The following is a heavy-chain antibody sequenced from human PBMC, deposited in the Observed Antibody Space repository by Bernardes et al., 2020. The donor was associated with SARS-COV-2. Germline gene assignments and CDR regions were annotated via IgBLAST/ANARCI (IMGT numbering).Heavy chain of an antibody. CDR3: AREGTSTIFGVVIMAAWFDP. CDR2: ISSSGSTI. D-gene: IGHD3-3*01. CDR1: GFTFSDYY. Sequence: GGSLRLSCAASGFTFSDYYMSWIRQAPGKGLEWVSYISSSGSTIYYADSVKGRFTISRDNAKNSLYLQMNSLRAEDTAVYYCAREGTSTIFGVVIMAAWFDPWGQGTLVTVSS. J-gene: IGHJ5*02. V-gene: IGHV3-11*01.